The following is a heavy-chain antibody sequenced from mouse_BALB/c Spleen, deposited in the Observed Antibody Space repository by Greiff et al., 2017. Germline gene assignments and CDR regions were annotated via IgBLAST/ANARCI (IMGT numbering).Heavy chain of an antibody. V-gene: IGHV7-3*02. Sequence: DVMLVESGGGLVQPGGSLRLSCATSGFTFTDYYMSWVRQPPGKALEWLGFIRNKANGYTTEYSASVKGRFTISRDNSQSILYLQMNTLRAEDSATYYCARDLTTATPFDYWGQGTTRTVSS. CDR3: ARDLTTATPFDY. CDR1: GFTFTDYY. CDR2: IRNKANGYTT. J-gene: IGHJ2*01. D-gene: IGHD1-2*01.